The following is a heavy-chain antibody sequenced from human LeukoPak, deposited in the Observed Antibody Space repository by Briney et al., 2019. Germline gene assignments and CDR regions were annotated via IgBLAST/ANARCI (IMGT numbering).Heavy chain of an antibody. CDR3: ARHPNYYGSGSYPDY. CDR1: GYSFTSYW. CDR2: IYPGDSDT. D-gene: IGHD3-10*01. J-gene: IGHJ4*02. Sequence: GESLKISCKGSGYSFTSYWIGWVRQMPGKGLEWMGIIYPGDSDTRFSPSFQGQVTISADKSISTAYLQWSSLKASDTAMYYCARHPNYYGSGSYPDYWGQGTLVTVSS. V-gene: IGHV5-51*01.